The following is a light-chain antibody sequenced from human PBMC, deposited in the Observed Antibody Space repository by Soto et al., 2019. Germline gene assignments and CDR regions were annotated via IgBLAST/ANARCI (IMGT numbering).Light chain of an antibody. Sequence: QSALTQPPSASGSPGQSVTISCTGTSSDVGGYNFVSWYQQHPGKAPKLLIYEVSERPSGVPDRFSGSKSGNTASLTVSVLQAEDEADYYCSSYAGSNIVVFGGGTKLTVL. CDR3: SSYAGSNIVV. CDR2: EVS. CDR1: SSDVGGYNF. V-gene: IGLV2-8*01. J-gene: IGLJ2*01.